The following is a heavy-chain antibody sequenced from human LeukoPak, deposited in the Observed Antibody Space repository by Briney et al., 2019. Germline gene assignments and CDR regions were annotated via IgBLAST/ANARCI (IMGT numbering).Heavy chain of an antibody. J-gene: IGHJ4*02. V-gene: IGHV4-34*01. D-gene: IGHD2-2*01. CDR2: INHSGST. Sequence: PSETLSLTCAVYGGSFSGYYWSWIRQPPGKGLVWIGEINHSGSTNYNPSLKSRVTISVDTSKNQFSLKLSSVTAADTAVYYCARMHLVVPAAMRPFDYWGQGTLVTVSS. CDR3: ARMHLVVPAAMRPFDY. CDR1: GGSFSGYY.